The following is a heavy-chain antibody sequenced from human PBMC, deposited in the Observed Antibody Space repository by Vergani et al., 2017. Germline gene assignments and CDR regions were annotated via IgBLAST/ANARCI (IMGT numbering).Heavy chain of an antibody. CDR2: INAGNGNT. CDR1: GYTFTSYA. Sequence: QVQLVQSGAEVKKPGASVKVFCKASGYTFTSYAMHWVRQAPGQRLEWMGWINAGNGNTKYSQKFQGRVTITRDTSASTAYMELSSLRSEDTAVYYCASPTSGSAFDIWGQGTMVTVSS. V-gene: IGHV1-3*01. CDR3: ASPTSGSAFDI. D-gene: IGHD3-3*01. J-gene: IGHJ3*02.